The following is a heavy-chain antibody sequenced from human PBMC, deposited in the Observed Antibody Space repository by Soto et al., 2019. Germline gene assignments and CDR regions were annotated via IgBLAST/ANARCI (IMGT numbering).Heavy chain of an antibody. CDR3: ARDTYGSPDY. CDR2: ISISGRTT. Sequence: EVQLVESGGGLVQPGGSLRLSCAASGFTLSSYGMNWVRQAPGKGLECISYISISGRTTYYADSVKGRFTISKDNAKNSLFLQMNSLSDDDTAVYYCARDTYGSPDYWGQGTLATVSS. J-gene: IGHJ4*02. CDR1: GFTLSSYG. V-gene: IGHV3-48*02. D-gene: IGHD6-13*01.